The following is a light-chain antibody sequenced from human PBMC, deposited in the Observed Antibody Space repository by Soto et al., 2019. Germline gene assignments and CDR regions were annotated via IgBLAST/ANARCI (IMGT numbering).Light chain of an antibody. V-gene: IGKV4-1*01. CDR1: QSVLYRSTNNKN. Sequence: DIVMTQSPDSLAVSLGERATINCKSSQSVLYRSTNNKNLAWYQQKPGQPPKLLIYWASTRESGVPDRFSGSGSGTDFTLTISSLQAEDVAVYYCQQYYSTPWTFGQGTKVEIK. J-gene: IGKJ1*01. CDR3: QQYYSTPWT. CDR2: WAS.